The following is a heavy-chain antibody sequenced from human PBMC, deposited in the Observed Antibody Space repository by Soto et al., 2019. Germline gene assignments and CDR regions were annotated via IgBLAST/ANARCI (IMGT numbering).Heavy chain of an antibody. CDR3: TTLGPS. CDR1: GFTFGDAW. CDR2: VKTKSEGEAT. Sequence: EVQLVESGGGLVKPGGSLTLSCVASGFTFGDAWMNWVRQAAGKGLEWVGHVKTKSEGEATDYAAPVKGRFTIWRDESRNTLYLQMNSLKTEDTGKYFCTTLGPSWGQGTQVTVSS. V-gene: IGHV3-15*07. J-gene: IGHJ5*02.